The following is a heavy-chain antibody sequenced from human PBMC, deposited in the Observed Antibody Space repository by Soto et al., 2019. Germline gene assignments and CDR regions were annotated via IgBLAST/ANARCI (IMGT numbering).Heavy chain of an antibody. Sequence: QLHLQESGPGLVKPSETLSLSCIVSGGSISRSPYSWAWLLQPPGQGLAWIGTIFYSGNIYYSASLQSRVSISVDTAKEQFSLKVRSVTAADTAVYYCARHAAARRADVVAFQVWGQGTPVTVSS. D-gene: IGHD5-18*01. CDR3: ARHAAARRADVVAFQV. J-gene: IGHJ3*01. CDR1: GGSISRSPYS. CDR2: IFYSGNI. V-gene: IGHV4-39*01.